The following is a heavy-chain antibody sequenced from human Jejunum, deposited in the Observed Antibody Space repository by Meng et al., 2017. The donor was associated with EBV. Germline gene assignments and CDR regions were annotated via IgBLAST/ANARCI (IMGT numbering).Heavy chain of an antibody. CDR2: ISSGSSFI. D-gene: IGHD3-16*02. CDR1: GFTFSSYS. Sequence: EVXLVESGGXLAKPGGSLRLSRAASGFTFSSYSMTWVRQAPGKGLEWVSYISSGSSFIYYADSVKGRFTISRDDAKNSLSLQMNNLGADDTAVYYCVRDSSFNVHWGQGTLVPVSS. V-gene: IGHV3-21*01. CDR3: VRDSSFNVH. J-gene: IGHJ4*02.